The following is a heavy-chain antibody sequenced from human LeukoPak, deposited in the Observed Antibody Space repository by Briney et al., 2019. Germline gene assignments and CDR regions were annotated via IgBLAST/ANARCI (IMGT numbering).Heavy chain of an antibody. V-gene: IGHV3-43D*03. Sequence: GGSLRLSCAASGFTFEDYARHGFRQVPGKGLEWVPFISWDGGSTYYADSVKGRFTISRYNSKNSLYLQMNSLRAEDTALYSCAKGTLGDYRAGPDYWGRGTLVTVSS. CDR3: AKGTLGDYRAGPDY. CDR2: ISWDGGST. D-gene: IGHD4-17*01. CDR1: GFTFEDYA. J-gene: IGHJ4*02.